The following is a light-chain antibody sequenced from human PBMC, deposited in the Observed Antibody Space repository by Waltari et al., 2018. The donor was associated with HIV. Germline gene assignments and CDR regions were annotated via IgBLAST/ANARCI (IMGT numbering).Light chain of an antibody. CDR1: RPNIGDDYA. J-gene: IGLJ1*01. V-gene: IGLV1-40*01. Sequence: QSVLTPPPPMSGAPGQMGTLSCTGTRPNIGDDYAVPRYQQLPGTAPNLLIYGNNNRPSGVPDRFSGSKSGTSASLAITGLQAEDEAEYYCQSYDNSLSLAVFGTGTKVTVL. CDR3: QSYDNSLSLAV. CDR2: GNN.